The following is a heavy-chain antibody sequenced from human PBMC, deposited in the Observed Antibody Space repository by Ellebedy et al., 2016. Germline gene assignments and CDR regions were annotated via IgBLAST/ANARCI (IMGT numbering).Heavy chain of an antibody. Sequence: GGSLRLSCAASGFNFNACGLHWVRQAPGKGLEWISYISNNNSGSAIYYADSVKGRFTISRDNAKNSVYLQMNSLRAEDTAVYYCARRVGFDYWGQGTLVTVSS. J-gene: IGHJ4*02. CDR1: GFNFNACG. CDR2: ISNNNSGSAI. D-gene: IGHD1-26*01. CDR3: ARRVGFDY. V-gene: IGHV3-48*04.